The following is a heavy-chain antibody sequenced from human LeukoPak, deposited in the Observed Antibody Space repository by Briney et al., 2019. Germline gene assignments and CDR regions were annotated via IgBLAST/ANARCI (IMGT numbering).Heavy chain of an antibody. CDR1: GYTFTGYY. Sequence: ASVKVSCKASGYTFTGYYMHWVRQAPGQGLEWIGWINPNSGGTNYAQKFQGRVTMTRDTSISTAYMELSRLRSDDTAVYYCARKANYDILTGYGSWFDPWGQGTLVTVSS. D-gene: IGHD3-9*01. CDR2: INPNSGGT. V-gene: IGHV1-2*02. CDR3: ARKANYDILTGYGSWFDP. J-gene: IGHJ5*02.